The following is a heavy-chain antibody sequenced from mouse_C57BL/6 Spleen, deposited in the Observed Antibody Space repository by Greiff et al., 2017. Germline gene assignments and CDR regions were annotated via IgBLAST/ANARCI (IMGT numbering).Heavy chain of an antibody. CDR1: GYTFTDYE. D-gene: IGHD1-3*01. Sequence: VKLQESGAELVRPGASVTLSCKASGYTFTDYEMHWVKQTPVHGLEWIGAIDPETGGTAYNQKFKGKAILTADKSSSTAYMELRSLTSEDSAVYYCTRSGGSSDYWGQGTTLTVSS. CDR2: IDPETGGT. V-gene: IGHV1-15*01. CDR3: TRSGGSSDY. J-gene: IGHJ2*01.